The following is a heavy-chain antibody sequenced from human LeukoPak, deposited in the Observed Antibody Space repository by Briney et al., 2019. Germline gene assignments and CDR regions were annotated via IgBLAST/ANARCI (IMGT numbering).Heavy chain of an antibody. CDR3: ARVGYSYGYDFDY. CDR2: INPNSGGT. Sequence: GASVKVSCKASGYTFTSYYMHWVRQAPGQGLEWMGRINPNSGGTNYAQKFQGRVTMTRDTSISTAYMELSRLRSDDTAVYYCARVGYSYGYDFDYWGQGTLVTVSS. D-gene: IGHD5-18*01. J-gene: IGHJ4*02. CDR1: GYTFTSYY. V-gene: IGHV1-2*06.